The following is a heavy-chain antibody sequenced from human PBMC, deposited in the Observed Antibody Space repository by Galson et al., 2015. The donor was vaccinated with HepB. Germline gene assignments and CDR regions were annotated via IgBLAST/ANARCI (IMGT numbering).Heavy chain of an antibody. V-gene: IGHV1-3*01. CDR1: GYTFTSYA. Sequence: SVKVSCKASGYTFTSYAMHWVRQAPGQRLEWMGWINAGNGNTKYSQKFQGRVTITRDTSASTAYMELSSLRSEDTAVYYCARDIVVVVADTYVMDVWGQGTTVTVSS. J-gene: IGHJ6*02. D-gene: IGHD2-15*01. CDR3: ARDIVVVVADTYVMDV. CDR2: INAGNGNT.